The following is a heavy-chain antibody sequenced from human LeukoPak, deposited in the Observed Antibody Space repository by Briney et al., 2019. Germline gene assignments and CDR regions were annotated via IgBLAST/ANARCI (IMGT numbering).Heavy chain of an antibody. D-gene: IGHD3-3*01. Sequence: SETLSLTCTVSGGSISSYYWSWIRQPPGKGLEWIGYIYYSGSTNYNPSLKSRVTISVDTSKNQFSLKLSSVTAADTAVYYCARPNYDFWSGYYYYCMDVWGKGTTVTVSS. CDR2: IYYSGST. V-gene: IGHV4-59*08. CDR3: ARPNYDFWSGYYYYCMDV. CDR1: GGSISSYY. J-gene: IGHJ6*03.